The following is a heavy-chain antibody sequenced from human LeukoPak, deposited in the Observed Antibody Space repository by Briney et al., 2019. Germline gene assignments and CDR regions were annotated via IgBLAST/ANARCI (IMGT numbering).Heavy chain of an antibody. CDR2: IYYSGST. CDR1: GGSISISSYY. V-gene: IGHV4-61*05. D-gene: IGHD3-10*01. J-gene: IGHJ5*02. CDR3: ARKLSRFGDNWFDP. Sequence: SETLSLTCTVSGGSISISSYYWGWIRQPPGKGLEWIGYIYYSGSTNYNPSLKSRVTISVDTSKNQFSLKLSSVTAADTAVYYCARKLSRFGDNWFDPWGQGTLVTVSS.